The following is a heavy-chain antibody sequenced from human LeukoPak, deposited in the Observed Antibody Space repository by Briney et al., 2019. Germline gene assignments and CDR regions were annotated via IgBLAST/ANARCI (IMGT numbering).Heavy chain of an antibody. CDR3: AKTRPLDSSSWSHEDY. J-gene: IGHJ4*02. V-gene: IGHV3-23*01. D-gene: IGHD6-13*01. CDR2: ISGSGDST. Sequence: GGSLRLSCAASGFTFSSYAMSWVRQAPGKGLEWVSAISGSGDSTYYGDSVKGRFTISRDNSKNTLYLQMNSLRAEDTAVYYCAKTRPLDSSSWSHEDYWGQGTLVTVSS. CDR1: GFTFSSYA.